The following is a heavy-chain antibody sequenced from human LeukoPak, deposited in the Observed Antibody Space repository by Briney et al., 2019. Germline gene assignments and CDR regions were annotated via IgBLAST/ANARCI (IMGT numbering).Heavy chain of an antibody. CDR3: ARDRRSSGWYHYYYYYMDV. CDR2: ISSSGSTI. CDR1: GFTFSSYE. D-gene: IGHD6-19*01. V-gene: IGHV3-48*03. J-gene: IGHJ6*03. Sequence: GGSLRLSCAASGFTFSSYEMHWVRQAPGKGLEWVSYISSSGSTIYYADSVKGRFTISRDNAKNSLYLQMNSLRAEDTAVYYCARDRRSSGWYHYYYYYMDVWGKGTTVTVSS.